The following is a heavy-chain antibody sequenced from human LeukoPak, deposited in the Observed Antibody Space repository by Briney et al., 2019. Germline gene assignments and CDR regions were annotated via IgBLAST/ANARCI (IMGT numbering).Heavy chain of an antibody. CDR1: GFTFRSYA. V-gene: IGHV3-30*04. D-gene: IGHD5-24*01. CDR2: ISYDGNNQ. Sequence: GRSLRLSCAASGFTFRSYAVHWVRQASGKGLEWVSIISYDGNNQYYADSVRGRFTISRDNSKNTVSLQMNSLRAEDTAVYYCARGSGYSYNNYFDYWGQGSLVNVSS. J-gene: IGHJ4*02. CDR3: ARGSGYSYNNYFDY.